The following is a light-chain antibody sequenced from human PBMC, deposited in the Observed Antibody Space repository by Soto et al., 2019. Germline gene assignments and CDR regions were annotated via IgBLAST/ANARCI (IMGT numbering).Light chain of an antibody. V-gene: IGKV3-20*01. CDR2: GSS. CDR1: QSVNSNF. CDR3: QQYGRSPLLYT. J-gene: IGKJ2*01. Sequence: EIVLTQSPGTLSLSPGERATLSCRASQSVNSNFLAWDQQKPGQAPMLLIYGSSTRAAGVPVRFSGSGSGTDFTLTITRLEPEDFAVYSCQQYGRSPLLYTFGQGTKLEVK.